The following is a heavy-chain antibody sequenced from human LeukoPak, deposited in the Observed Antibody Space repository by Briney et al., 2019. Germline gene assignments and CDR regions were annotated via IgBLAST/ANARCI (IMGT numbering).Heavy chain of an antibody. V-gene: IGHV3-48*04. CDR2: ISSATSTI. CDR1: GFTFSSSG. Sequence: GGSLRLSCAASGFTFSSSGRNWVRQAPGKGLEWVSYISSATSTIYYADSVKGRFTISRDNAKNSLYLQMNSLRAEDTAVNYCARDVTYYGGDWFDPWGQGTLVTVSS. J-gene: IGHJ5*02. CDR3: ARDVTYYGGDWFDP. D-gene: IGHD4-23*01.